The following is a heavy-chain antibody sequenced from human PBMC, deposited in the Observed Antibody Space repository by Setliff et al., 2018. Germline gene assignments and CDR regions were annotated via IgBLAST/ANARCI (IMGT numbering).Heavy chain of an antibody. CDR2: FNPEDDEI. Sequence: GASVKVSCKVSGSTLTELTMYWVRQAPGKGLEWMGSFNPEDDEIIYAQKFQGRVTITADKSTSTAYMELSRLRSEDTAVYYCAISTIFGVVSPTPDAFDIWGQGTMVTVSS. CDR1: GSTLTELT. V-gene: IGHV1-24*01. CDR3: AISTIFGVVSPTPDAFDI. D-gene: IGHD3-3*01. J-gene: IGHJ3*02.